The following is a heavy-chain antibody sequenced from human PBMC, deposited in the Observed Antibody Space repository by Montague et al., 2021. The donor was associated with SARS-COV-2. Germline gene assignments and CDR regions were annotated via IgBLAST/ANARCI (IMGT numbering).Heavy chain of an antibody. CDR2: XDWDDDK. CDR3: ARIRESMTHTLTGTYHHFGLDY. V-gene: IGHV2-70*01. J-gene: IGHJ6*02. Sequence: PALVKPTQTLTLTCTFSGFSLGTSGMCVSWIRQPPGKALEWLALXDWDDDKYYSTSLKTRLTISKDTSKNQVVLTMTNMDPVDTATYYCARIRESMTHTLTGTYHHFGLDYWGQGPTVTVSS. CDR1: GFSLGTSGMC. D-gene: IGHD3-9*01.